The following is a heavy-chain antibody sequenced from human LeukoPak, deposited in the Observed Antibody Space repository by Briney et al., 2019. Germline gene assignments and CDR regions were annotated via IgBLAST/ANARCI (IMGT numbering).Heavy chain of an antibody. V-gene: IGHV3-20*04. CDR3: AREEGPYFDC. CDR2: LNWNGDNR. Sequence: GGSLRLSCAASGFTFQDHGMSWVRQAPGKGLEWVSALNWNGDNRGYADSVKGRFTISRDNAKKSLYLQMNSPTAEDTAYYYCAREEGPYFDCWGQGTLVTVSS. CDR1: GFTFQDHG. J-gene: IGHJ4*02.